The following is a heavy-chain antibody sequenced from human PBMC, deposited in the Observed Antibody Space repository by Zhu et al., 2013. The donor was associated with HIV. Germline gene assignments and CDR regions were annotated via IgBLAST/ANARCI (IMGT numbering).Heavy chain of an antibody. V-gene: IGHV1-18*01. CDR1: GYTFSTYG. CDR3: ARDRIAVRPGWFDP. J-gene: IGHJ5*02. CDR2: ISVYNGNT. D-gene: IGHD6-6*01. Sequence: QLQLVQSGAEVKKPGASVKVSCKASGYTFSTYGLSWVRQAPGQGLEWMGWISVYNGNTKYAQNIQDRITMTRDTSTSTAYMELRNLRFDDTAVYYCARDRIAVRPGWFDPWARGPWSTVSS.